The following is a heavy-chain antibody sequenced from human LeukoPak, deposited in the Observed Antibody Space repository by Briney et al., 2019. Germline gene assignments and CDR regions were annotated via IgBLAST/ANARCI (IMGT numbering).Heavy chain of an antibody. Sequence: ASVKVSCKASGYTFTGYFMHWVRQAPGQGLEWMGWINPNSGGTNYAQKFQGRVTMTRDTSISTAYMELSRLRSDDTAVYYCARVPGSCSGGSCSHDAFDIWGQGTMVTVSS. CDR2: INPNSGGT. D-gene: IGHD2-15*01. CDR1: GYTFTGYF. J-gene: IGHJ3*02. V-gene: IGHV1-2*02. CDR3: ARVPGSCSGGSCSHDAFDI.